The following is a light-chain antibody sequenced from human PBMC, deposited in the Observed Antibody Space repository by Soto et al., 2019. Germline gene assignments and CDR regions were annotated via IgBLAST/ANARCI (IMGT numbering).Light chain of an antibody. J-gene: IGLJ2*01. CDR2: DVS. Sequence: QSVLTQPASVSGSPGQSITISCTGTSSDVGGYNYVSWYQQYPGKAPKLMIYDVSNRPSGVSSRLSGSKSGNTASLTISGLQAEDEADYYCSSYTSTSTVVFGGGTKLTVL. CDR1: SSDVGGYNY. V-gene: IGLV2-14*01. CDR3: SSYTSTSTVV.